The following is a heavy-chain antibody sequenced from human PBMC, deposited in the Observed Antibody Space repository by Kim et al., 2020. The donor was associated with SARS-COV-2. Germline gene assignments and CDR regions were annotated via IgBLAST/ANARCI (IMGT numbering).Heavy chain of an antibody. Sequence: GGSLRLSCAASGFTFSSYAMHWVRQAPGKGLEWVAVISYDGSNKYYADSVKGRFTISRDNSKNTLYLQMNSLRAEDTAVFYWARGLAAAGFDAFDIWGQGTMVTVSS. CDR3: ARGLAAAGFDAFDI. CDR2: ISYDGSNK. V-gene: IGHV3-30-3*01. CDR1: GFTFSSYA. J-gene: IGHJ3*02. D-gene: IGHD6-13*01.